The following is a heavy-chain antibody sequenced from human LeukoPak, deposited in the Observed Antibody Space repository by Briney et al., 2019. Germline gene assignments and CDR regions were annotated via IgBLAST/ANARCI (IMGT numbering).Heavy chain of an antibody. J-gene: IGHJ5*02. CDR1: GGTFTSYG. CDR3: ARDSEGVYCSSTSCYSWFDP. CDR2: ISAYNGNT. D-gene: IGHD2-2*02. V-gene: IGHV1-18*01. Sequence: ASVKVSCKASGGTFTSYGISWVRQAPGQGLEWMGWISAYNGNTNYAQKLQGRVTMTTDTSTSTAYMELRSLRSDDTAVYYCARDSEGVYCSSTSCYSWFDPWGQGTLVTVSS.